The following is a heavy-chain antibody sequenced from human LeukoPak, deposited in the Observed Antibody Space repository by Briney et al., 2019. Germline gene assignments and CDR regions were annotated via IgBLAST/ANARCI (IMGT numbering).Heavy chain of an antibody. CDR3: ARPGYDSSGYYPGAFDI. D-gene: IGHD3-22*01. J-gene: IGHJ3*02. V-gene: IGHV5-51*01. Sequence: KLGESLKISCKGSGYSFTSYWIGWVRQMPGKGLEWMGIIYPGDSDTRYSPSFQGQVTISADKSISTAYLQWSSLKASDTAKYYCARPGYDSSGYYPGAFDIWGQGTMVTVSS. CDR2: IYPGDSDT. CDR1: GYSFTSYW.